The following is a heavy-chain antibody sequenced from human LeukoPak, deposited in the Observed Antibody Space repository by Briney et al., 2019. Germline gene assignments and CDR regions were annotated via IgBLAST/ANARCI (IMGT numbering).Heavy chain of an antibody. CDR2: INPNSGDT. CDR1: GYTFTAYY. Sequence: ASVKASCKASGYTFTAYYVHWVRQVPGQGLEWMGRINPNSGDTDYAQKFQGRVIMTRGTSISTAYMEVSRLRSDDTAVYYCARVDSGHDYGPSWGQGTTVTVSS. V-gene: IGHV1-2*06. CDR3: ARVDSGHDYGPS. J-gene: IGHJ3*01. D-gene: IGHD5-12*01.